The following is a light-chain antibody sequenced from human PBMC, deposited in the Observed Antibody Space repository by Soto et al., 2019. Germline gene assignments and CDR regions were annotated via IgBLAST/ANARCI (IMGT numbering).Light chain of an antibody. V-gene: IGLV9-49*01. CDR2: VGTGGIVG. CDR1: SGYSNYK. CDR3: GADHGNGSNFV. J-gene: IGLJ2*01. Sequence: QAVVTQPPSASASLGASVTLTCTLSSGYSNYKVDWYQQRPGKGPRFVMRVGTGGIVGSKGDGIPDRFSVLGSGLNRYLTIKNIQEEDESDYHCGADHGNGSNFVFGGGTKVTVL.